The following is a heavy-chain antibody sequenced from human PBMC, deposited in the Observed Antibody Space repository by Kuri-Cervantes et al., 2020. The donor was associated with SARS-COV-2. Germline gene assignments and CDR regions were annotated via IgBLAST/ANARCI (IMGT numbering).Heavy chain of an antibody. V-gene: IGHV3-66*02. Sequence: GESLKISCAASGFTFSTCDMSWVRQAPGKGPEWVSLYTYYHTTYCADSVKGRFTISRDNSKNTLYLQMNSLRAEDTAVYYCARRTLAARPGYYYMDVWGKGTTVT. J-gene: IGHJ6*03. D-gene: IGHD6-6*01. CDR1: GFTFSTCD. CDR2: YTYYHTT. CDR3: ARRTLAARPGYYYMDV.